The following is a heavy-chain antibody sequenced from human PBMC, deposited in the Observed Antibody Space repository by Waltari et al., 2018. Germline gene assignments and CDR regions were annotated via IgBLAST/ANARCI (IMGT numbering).Heavy chain of an antibody. D-gene: IGHD4-17*01. J-gene: IGHJ4*02. Sequence: QVQLVQSGAEVKKPGASVKVSCKASGYTFTSYDINWVRQATGNGLEWMGWMNPNSGNTGYVQKLQGRVTITRNSAISTAYMERSRLRSEDTAVYYCAGGSDYGDYEDYWGQGTLVTVSS. CDR3: AGGSDYGDYEDY. V-gene: IGHV1-8*03. CDR1: GYTFTSYD. CDR2: MNPNSGNT.